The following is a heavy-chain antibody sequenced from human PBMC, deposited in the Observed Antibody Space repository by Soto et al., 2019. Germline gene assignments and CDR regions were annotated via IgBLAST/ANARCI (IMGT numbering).Heavy chain of an antibody. J-gene: IGHJ6*02. CDR1: GGSFSGYY. D-gene: IGHD3-10*01. CDR2: INHSGST. Sequence: SETLSLTCAVYGGSFSGYYWSWIRQPPGKGLEWIGEINHSGSTNYNPSLKSRVTISVDTSKNQFSLKLSSVTAADTAVYYCGRWSGEATYYYGSGGHYYYGMDVWGQGTTVT. CDR3: GRWSGEATYYYGSGGHYYYGMDV. V-gene: IGHV4-34*01.